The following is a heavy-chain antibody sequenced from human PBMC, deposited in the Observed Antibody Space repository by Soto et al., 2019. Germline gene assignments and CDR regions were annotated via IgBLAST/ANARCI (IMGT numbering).Heavy chain of an antibody. J-gene: IGHJ6*02. CDR3: ARGELRFLEWPKRGYYYYGMDV. Sequence: PSETLSLTCAVYGGSFSGYYWSWIRQPPGKGLEWIGEINHSGSTNYNPSLKSRVTISVDTSKNQFSLKLSSVTAADTAVYYCARGELRFLEWPKRGYYYYGMDVWGQGTTVTVSS. CDR1: GGSFSGYY. V-gene: IGHV4-34*01. D-gene: IGHD3-3*01. CDR2: INHSGST.